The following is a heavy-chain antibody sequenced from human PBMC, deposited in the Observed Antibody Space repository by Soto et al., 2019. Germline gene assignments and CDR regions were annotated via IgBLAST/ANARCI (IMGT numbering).Heavy chain of an antibody. V-gene: IGHV4-4*02. CDR3: ATRNYYDSTGYFTY. D-gene: IGHD3-22*01. J-gene: IGHJ4*02. CDR1: GGSVSTHKW. Sequence: QVQLQESGPGLVKPSGTLSLTCAVSGGSVSTHKWWSWVRQSPGKGLEWIGEIHQSGSTNYNPSLKSRVTISLDKSENEFSLKLSSVTAADTAVYYCATRNYYDSTGYFTYWGQGTLVTVSS. CDR2: IHQSGST.